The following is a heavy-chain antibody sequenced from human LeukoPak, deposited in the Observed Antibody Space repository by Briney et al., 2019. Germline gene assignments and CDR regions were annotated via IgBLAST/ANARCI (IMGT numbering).Heavy chain of an antibody. D-gene: IGHD3-22*01. CDR3: ARPKVSYYYDSSSAFDI. V-gene: IGHV1-2*02. J-gene: IGHJ3*02. CDR2: INPNSGGT. Sequence: ASVKVSCKASGYTFTGYYMHWVRQAPGQGLEWMGWINPNSGGTNYAQKFQGRVTMTRDTSISTAYMELSRLRSDDTAVYYCARPKVSYYYDSSSAFDIWGQGTMVTVS. CDR1: GYTFTGYY.